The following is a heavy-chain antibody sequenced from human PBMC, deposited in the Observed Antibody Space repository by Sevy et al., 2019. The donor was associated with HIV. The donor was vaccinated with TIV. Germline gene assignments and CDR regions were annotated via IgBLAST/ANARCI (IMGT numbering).Heavy chain of an antibody. J-gene: IGHJ4*02. CDR2: ISCDGSNK. V-gene: IGHV3-30-3*01. Sequence: GGSLRLSCAASGFTFSSYAMHWVRQAPGKGLEWVAVISCDGSNKYYADSVKGRFTISRDNSKNTLYLQMNSLRAEDTAVYYCARDKGWFGELLFGTFDYWGQGTLVTVSS. CDR3: ARDKGWFGELLFGTFDY. D-gene: IGHD3-10*01. CDR1: GFTFSSYA.